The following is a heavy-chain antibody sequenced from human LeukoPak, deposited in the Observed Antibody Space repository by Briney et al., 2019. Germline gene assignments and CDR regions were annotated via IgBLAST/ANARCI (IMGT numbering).Heavy chain of an antibody. J-gene: IGHJ5*02. CDR1: GYTFTSYG. D-gene: IGHD1-26*01. CDR3: AREWELLASNWFDP. Sequence: ASVKVSCKASGYTFTSYGISWVRQAPGQGLECMGWISAYNGNTNYAQKLQGRVTMTTDTSTSTAYMELRSLRSDDTAVYYCAREWELLASNWFDPWGQGTLVTVSS. V-gene: IGHV1-18*01. CDR2: ISAYNGNT.